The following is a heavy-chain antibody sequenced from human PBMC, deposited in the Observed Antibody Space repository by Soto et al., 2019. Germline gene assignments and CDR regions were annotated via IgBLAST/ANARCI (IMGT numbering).Heavy chain of an antibody. CDR3: ATSGSXPRFDF. Sequence: GGSLRLSCAASGFTFISNYMMWVRQAPGKGLEWVSLIYSAGTTYYADSVKGRFSSSRDNSKNTLYLQMNSLRAEDTAVYYCATSGSXPRFDFWGQGTRVTVSS. CDR1: GFTFISNY. D-gene: IGHD1-26*01. V-gene: IGHV3-66*01. CDR2: IYSAGTT. J-gene: IGHJ4*02.